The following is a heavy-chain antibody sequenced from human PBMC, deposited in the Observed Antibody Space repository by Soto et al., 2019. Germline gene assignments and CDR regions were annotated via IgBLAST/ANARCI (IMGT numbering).Heavy chain of an antibody. CDR1: GGSISSGDYY. J-gene: IGHJ4*02. D-gene: IGHD3-22*01. CDR3: ARVPRYDSSGPSTALDY. Sequence: SETLSLTCTVSGGSISSGDYYWSWIRQPPGKGLEWIGYIYYSGSTYYNPSLKSRVTISVDTSKNQFSLKLSSVTAADTAVYYCARVPRYDSSGPSTALDYWGQGTLVTVSS. V-gene: IGHV4-30-4*01. CDR2: IYYSGST.